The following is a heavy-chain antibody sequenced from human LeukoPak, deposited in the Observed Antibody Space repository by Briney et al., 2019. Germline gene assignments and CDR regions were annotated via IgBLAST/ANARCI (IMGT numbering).Heavy chain of an antibody. J-gene: IGHJ4*02. D-gene: IGHD2-2*01. V-gene: IGHV4-59*12. CDR2: IYHSGST. CDR1: GGSISSYY. CDR3: ARESVVPAAVIDY. Sequence: SETLSLTCTVSGGSISSYYWSWIRQPPGKGLEWIGYIYHSGSTYYNPSLKSRVTISVDRSKNQFSLKLSSVTAADTAVYYCARESVVPAAVIDYWGQGTLVTVSS.